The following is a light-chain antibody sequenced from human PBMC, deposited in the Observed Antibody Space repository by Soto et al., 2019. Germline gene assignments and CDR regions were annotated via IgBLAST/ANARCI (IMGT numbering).Light chain of an antibody. J-gene: IGKJ1*01. V-gene: IGKV1-5*01. CDR2: DVS. CDR1: QTISDS. CDR3: QQYHGYSRT. Sequence: DIQMTQSPSALSASVGDRVTITCRASQTISDSLAWYQQKPGKAPDLLISDVSNLERGVASRFSGSGSGTEFTLTISSMQHDDFATYYCQQYHGYSRTFGPGTKV.